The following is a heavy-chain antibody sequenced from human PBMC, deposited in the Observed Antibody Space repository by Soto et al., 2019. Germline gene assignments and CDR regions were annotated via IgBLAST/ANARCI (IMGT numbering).Heavy chain of an antibody. CDR2: MNPNSGNT. CDR1: GYTFTSYD. D-gene: IGHD6-13*01. Sequence: QVQLVQSGAEVKKPGASVKVSCTASGYTFTSYDINWVRQATGQGLEWMGWMNPNSGNTGYAQKFQGRVTMTRNTSISTADMELSSLRSEDTAVYYCARRAAAGTSARKDFDYWGQGTLVTVSS. V-gene: IGHV1-8*01. CDR3: ARRAAAGTSARKDFDY. J-gene: IGHJ4*02.